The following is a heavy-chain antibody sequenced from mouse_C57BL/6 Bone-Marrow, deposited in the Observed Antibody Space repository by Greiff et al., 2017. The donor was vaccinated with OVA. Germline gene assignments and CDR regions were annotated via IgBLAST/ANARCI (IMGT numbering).Heavy chain of an antibody. D-gene: IGHD2-3*01. J-gene: IGHJ4*01. V-gene: IGHV1-26*01. Sequence: EVQLQQSGPELVKPGASVKISCKASGYTFTDYYMNWVKQSHGKSLEWIGDINPNNGGTSYNQKFKGKATLTVDKSSSTAYMELRSLTSEDSAVYYCANGYFYAMDYWGQGTSVTVSS. CDR1: GYTFTDYY. CDR3: ANGYFYAMDY. CDR2: INPNNGGT.